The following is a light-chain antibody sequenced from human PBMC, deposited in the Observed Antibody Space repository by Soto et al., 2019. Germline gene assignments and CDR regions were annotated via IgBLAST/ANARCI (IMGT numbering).Light chain of an antibody. J-gene: IGKJ4*01. CDR1: QDISKY. Sequence: DIQLAQSPSSLSASVGDRVTIPCQASQDISKYLNWYQQKPGKAPKLLIYDASNLETGIPSRFSGSGSGTNFSLTLTSLQPEDIATYYCQQYENRPLTFGGGTKVGIK. CDR3: QQYENRPLT. CDR2: DAS. V-gene: IGKV1-33*01.